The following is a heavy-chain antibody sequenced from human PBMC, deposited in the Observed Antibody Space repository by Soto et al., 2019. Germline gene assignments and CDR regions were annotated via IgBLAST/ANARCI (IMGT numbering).Heavy chain of an antibody. J-gene: IGHJ5*02. CDR2: ISGSGGST. CDR1: GFTFSSYA. D-gene: IGHD3-22*01. CDR3: AKDSRTYYYDSSGYYPRFDP. Sequence: PGGSLRLSCAASGFTFSSYAISWVRQAPGKGLEWVSAISGSGGSTYYADSVKGRFTISRDNSKNTLYLQMTSLRAEDTAVYYCAKDSRTYYYDSSGYYPRFDPWGQGTLVTVSS. V-gene: IGHV3-23*01.